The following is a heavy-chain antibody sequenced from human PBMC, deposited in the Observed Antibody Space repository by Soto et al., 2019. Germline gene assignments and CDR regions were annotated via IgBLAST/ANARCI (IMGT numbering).Heavy chain of an antibody. CDR3: ARGGYYDNFWGKLSHYGLDV. CDR2: ISPYNDQT. V-gene: IGHV1-18*01. Sequence: QVQLVQSASEVMKPGASVKVSCKASGYTFIRYGITWVRQAPGQRLEWMGWISPYNDQTIYAQKLQGRVTMTADTSTRTVYMQLRSLKSDATAVYYCARGGYYDNFWGKLSHYGLDVWGQGTSVTVSS. D-gene: IGHD3-16*01. J-gene: IGHJ6*02. CDR1: GYTFIRYG.